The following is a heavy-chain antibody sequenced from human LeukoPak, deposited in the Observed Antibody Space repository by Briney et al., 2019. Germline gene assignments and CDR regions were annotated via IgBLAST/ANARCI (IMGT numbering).Heavy chain of an antibody. D-gene: IGHD2-15*01. Sequence: GGSLRLSCAVSGITFSNAWMTWVRQAPGKGLEWVSAISGSGGSTYYADSVKGRFTISRDNSKNTLYLQMNSLRAEDTAVYYCAKLGCSGGSCYSLFDYWGQGTLVTVSS. CDR2: ISGSGGST. J-gene: IGHJ4*02. CDR3: AKLGCSGGSCYSLFDY. V-gene: IGHV3-23*01. CDR1: GITFSNAW.